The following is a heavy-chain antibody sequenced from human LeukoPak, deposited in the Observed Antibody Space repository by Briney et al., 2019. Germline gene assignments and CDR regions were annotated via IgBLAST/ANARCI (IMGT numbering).Heavy chain of an antibody. J-gene: IGHJ4*02. Sequence: SETLSLTCTVSGGSISSSSYYWGWIRQPPGKGLEWIGSIYYSGSTYYNPSLKSRVTISVDTSKNQFSLKLSSVTAADTAVYYCARPRSWNYVIDYWGQGTLVTVSS. D-gene: IGHD1-7*01. V-gene: IGHV4-39*07. CDR2: IYYSGST. CDR3: ARPRSWNYVIDY. CDR1: GGSISSSSYY.